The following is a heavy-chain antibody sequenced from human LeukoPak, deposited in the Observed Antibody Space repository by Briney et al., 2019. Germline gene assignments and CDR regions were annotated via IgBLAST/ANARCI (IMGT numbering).Heavy chain of an antibody. CDR3: ATARNGYTTRWYYFDY. J-gene: IGHJ4*02. V-gene: IGHV3-23*01. Sequence: GGSLRLSCAASGFIFSNYAMRWVRQAPGKGLEWVSGISGSTGNTYSAAADSVKGRFTISRDNSKNMLYLQMNSLRAEDSAIYYCATARNGYTTRWYYFDYWGQGTLVTVSS. CDR2: ISGSTGNT. CDR1: GFIFSNYA. D-gene: IGHD6-13*01.